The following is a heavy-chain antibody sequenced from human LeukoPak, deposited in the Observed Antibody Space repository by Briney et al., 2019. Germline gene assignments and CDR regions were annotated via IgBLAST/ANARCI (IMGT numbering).Heavy chain of an antibody. CDR2: INPNSGGT. J-gene: IGHJ4*02. CDR1: GYTFTGYY. V-gene: IGHV1-2*02. CDR3: ARVRGPGPYYDFWSGYRPFDY. D-gene: IGHD3-3*01. Sequence: GASVKVSCKASGYTFTGYYMHWVRQAPGQGLEWMGWINPNSGGTNYAQKFQGRVTMTRDTSTSTAYMELSRLRSDDTAVYYCARVRGPGPYYDFWSGYRPFDYWGQGTLVTVSS.